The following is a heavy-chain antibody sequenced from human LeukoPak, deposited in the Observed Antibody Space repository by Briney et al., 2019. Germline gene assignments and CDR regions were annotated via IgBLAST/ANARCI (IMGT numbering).Heavy chain of an antibody. D-gene: IGHD4-17*01. CDR3: ASGTVTNHAFDI. CDR2: ISSSSTYT. V-gene: IGHV3-11*03. J-gene: IGHJ3*02. Sequence: SGGSLRLSCAASGFTFSDYCMSWLRQAPGKGLEWVSYISSSSTYTNYADSVKGRFTISRDNAKNSLYLQMNSLRAEDTAVYYCASGTVTNHAFDIWGQGTMVTVSS. CDR1: GFTFSDYC.